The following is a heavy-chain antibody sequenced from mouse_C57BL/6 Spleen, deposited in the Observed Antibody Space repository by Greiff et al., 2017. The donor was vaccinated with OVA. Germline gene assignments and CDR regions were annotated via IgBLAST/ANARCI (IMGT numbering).Heavy chain of an antibody. D-gene: IGHD1-1*01. CDR2: IYPGDGDT. V-gene: IGHV1-82*01. J-gene: IGHJ2*01. CDR3: ARSYYYGSSYDY. CDR1: GYAFSSSW. Sequence: VKLVESGPELVKPGASVKISCKASGYAFSSSWMNWVKQRPGKGLEWIGRIYPGDGDTNYNGKFKGKATLTADKSSSTAYMQLSSLTSEDSAVYFCARSYYYGSSYDYWGQGTTLTVSS.